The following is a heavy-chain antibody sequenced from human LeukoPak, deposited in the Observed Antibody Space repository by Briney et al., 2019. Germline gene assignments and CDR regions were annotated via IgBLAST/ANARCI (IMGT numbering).Heavy chain of an antibody. Sequence: GASVKVSCKASGGTFSSYIISWVRQAPGQGLEWMGRIIPILGIANYAQKFQGRVTITADKSTSAAYMELSSLRSEDTAVYYRARRTYCGGDCFSAFDIWGQGTMVTVSS. J-gene: IGHJ3*02. CDR3: ARRTYCGGDCFSAFDI. CDR1: GGTFSSYI. D-gene: IGHD2-21*02. CDR2: IIPILGIA. V-gene: IGHV1-69*02.